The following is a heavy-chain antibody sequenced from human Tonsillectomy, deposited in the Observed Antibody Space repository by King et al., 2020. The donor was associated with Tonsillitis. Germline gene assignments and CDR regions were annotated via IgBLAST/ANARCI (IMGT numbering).Heavy chain of an antibody. CDR2: VASSSDYI. D-gene: IGHD1-1*01. J-gene: IGHJ4*02. Sequence: VQLVESGGGLVKPGGSLRLSCAASGFTFSSHSMNWVRQAPGKGLEWVSSVASSSDYIYYADSVRGRCTISRDNAKNSLYLQMTSLRAEDTAVYYCAREGPTGEFDYWGQGTLVTVSS. CDR1: GFTFSSHS. CDR3: AREGPTGEFDY. V-gene: IGHV3-21*01.